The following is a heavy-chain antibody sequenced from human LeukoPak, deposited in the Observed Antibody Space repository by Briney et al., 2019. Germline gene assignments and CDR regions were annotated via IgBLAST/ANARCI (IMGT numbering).Heavy chain of an antibody. Sequence: SQTLSLTCTVSGGSISSDGYYWSWIRQHPGKGLEWIGYIYYSGSTYYNPSLKSRVTISVDTSKNQFSLKLSSVTAADTAVYYCARVNPYYYGSGSYYKVIDYWGQGTLVTVSS. V-gene: IGHV4-31*03. CDR1: GGSISSDGYY. CDR2: IYYSGST. CDR3: ARVNPYYYGSGSYYKVIDY. J-gene: IGHJ4*02. D-gene: IGHD3-10*01.